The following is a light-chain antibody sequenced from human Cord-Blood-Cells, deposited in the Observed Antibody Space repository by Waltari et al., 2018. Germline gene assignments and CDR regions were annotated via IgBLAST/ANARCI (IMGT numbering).Light chain of an antibody. Sequence: DIQMTQSTSSLSASVGDRVTINGRARQSISSYLNWYQQKPGKAPKLLIYAASSLQSGVPSRFSGSGSGTDFTLTISSLQPEDFATYYCQQSYSTPRTFGQVTKVEIK. CDR1: QSISSY. J-gene: IGKJ1*01. V-gene: IGKV1-39*01. CDR3: QQSYSTPRT. CDR2: AAS.